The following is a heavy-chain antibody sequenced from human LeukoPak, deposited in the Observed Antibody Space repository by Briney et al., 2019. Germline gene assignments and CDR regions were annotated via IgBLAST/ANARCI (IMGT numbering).Heavy chain of an antibody. CDR3: AKDNPITMVRGVTNWFDP. CDR1: GFTFSSYA. V-gene: IGHV3-23*01. J-gene: IGHJ5*02. Sequence: GGSLRLSCAASGFTFSSYAMSWVRQAPAKGLEWVSAISGSGGSTYYADSVKGRFTISRDNSKNTLYLQMNSLRAEDTAVYYCAKDNPITMVRGVTNWFDPWGQGTLVTVSS. D-gene: IGHD3-10*01. CDR2: ISGSGGST.